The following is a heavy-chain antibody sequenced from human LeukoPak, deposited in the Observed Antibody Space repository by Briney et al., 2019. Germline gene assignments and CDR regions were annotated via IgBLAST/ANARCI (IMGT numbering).Heavy chain of an antibody. V-gene: IGHV3-21*01. CDR1: GFTFSSYS. CDR3: ARRETTVTTRGYYYYMDV. J-gene: IGHJ6*03. Sequence: GGSLRLSCAASGFTFSSYSMNWVRQAPGKGLEWVSSISSSSSYIYYADSVKGRFTISRDNAKNSLYLQMNSLRAKDTAVYYCARRETTVTTRGYYYYMDVWGKGTTVTVSS. CDR2: ISSSSSYI. D-gene: IGHD4-11*01.